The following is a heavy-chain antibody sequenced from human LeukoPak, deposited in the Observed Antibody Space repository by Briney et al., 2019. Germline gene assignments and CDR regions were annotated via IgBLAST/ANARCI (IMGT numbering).Heavy chain of an antibody. D-gene: IGHD3-22*01. CDR3: ARERGYYDNSGYLPTTYFQH. Sequence: GGSLRLSCAASGFIFSDCNMSWIRQAPGKGLEWVANIKQDGSEKYYVDSVKGRFTISRDNAKSSLFLQLNSLRAEDTAVYYCARERGYYDNSGYLPTTYFQHWGQGTLVTVSS. V-gene: IGHV3-7*01. CDR1: GFIFSDCN. J-gene: IGHJ1*01. CDR2: IKQDGSEK.